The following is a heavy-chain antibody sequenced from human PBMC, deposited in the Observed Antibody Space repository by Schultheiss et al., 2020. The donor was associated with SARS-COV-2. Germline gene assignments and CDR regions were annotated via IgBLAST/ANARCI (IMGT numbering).Heavy chain of an antibody. CDR1: GFTVSSNY. D-gene: IGHD2-2*02. V-gene: IGHV3-33*06. CDR3: AKETSLSDIVVVPAAIDY. Sequence: GGSLRLSCAASGFTVSSNYMSWVRQAPGKGLEWVAVIWYDGSNKYYADSVKGRFTISRDNSKNTLYLQMNSLRAEDTAVYYCAKETSLSDIVVVPAAIDYWGQGTLVTVSS. CDR2: IWYDGSNK. J-gene: IGHJ4*02.